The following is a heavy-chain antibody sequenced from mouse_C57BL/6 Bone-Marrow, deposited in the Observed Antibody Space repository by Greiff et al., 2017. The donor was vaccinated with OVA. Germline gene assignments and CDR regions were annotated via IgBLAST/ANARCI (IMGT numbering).Heavy chain of an antibody. CDR3: ARSNPSGFAY. CDR1: GYTFTSYW. D-gene: IGHD1-3*01. Sequence: QVQLQQPGAELVKPGASVKLSCKASGYTFTSYWMQWVKQRPGQGLEWIGEIDPSDSYTNYNQKFKGKATLTVDTSSSTAYMQLSSLTSEDSAVYYCARSNPSGFAYWGQGTLVTVSA. J-gene: IGHJ3*01. CDR2: IDPSDSYT. V-gene: IGHV1-50*01.